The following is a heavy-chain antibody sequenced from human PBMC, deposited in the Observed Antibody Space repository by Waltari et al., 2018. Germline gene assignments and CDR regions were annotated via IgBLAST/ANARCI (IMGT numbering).Heavy chain of an antibody. V-gene: IGHV4-34*01. CDR2: INHSGST. Sequence: QVQLQQWGAGLLKPSEPLSLTCAVHGGSFSGYYWRWTPQTPGKGLEWIGEINHSGSTNYNPSLKSRVTISVDTSKTQFSLKLSSVTAADTAVYYCATTTVTISDAFDIWGQGTMVTVSS. D-gene: IGHD4-17*01. CDR3: ATTTVTISDAFDI. CDR1: GGSFSGYY. J-gene: IGHJ3*02.